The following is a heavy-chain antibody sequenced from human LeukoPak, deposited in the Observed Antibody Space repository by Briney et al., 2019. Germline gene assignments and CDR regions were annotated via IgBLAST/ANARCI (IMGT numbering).Heavy chain of an antibody. CDR1: GGSISSSSYY. Sequence: SETLSLTCTVSGGSISSSSYYWGWIRQPPGKGLEWIGSIYYSGSTYYNPSLKSRVTISVDTSKNQFSLKLSSVTAADTAVYYCASSDYDSSGYYPYWGQGTLVTVSS. CDR2: IYYSGST. J-gene: IGHJ4*02. D-gene: IGHD3-22*01. CDR3: ASSDYDSSGYYPY. V-gene: IGHV4-39*07.